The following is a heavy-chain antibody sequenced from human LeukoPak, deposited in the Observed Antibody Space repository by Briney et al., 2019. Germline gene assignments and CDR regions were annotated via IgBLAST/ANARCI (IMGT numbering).Heavy chain of an antibody. V-gene: IGHV1-2*02. CDR2: INPNSGGT. D-gene: IGHD3-22*01. CDR3: ARDPTPEYYYDSSGYFT. J-gene: IGHJ5*02. CDR1: GYTFTGYY. Sequence: ASVKVSCKASGYTFTGYYMHWVRQAPGQGLEWMGWINPNSGGTNYAQKLQGRVTMTRDTSISTVYMELSRLRSDDTAVYYCARDPTPEYYYDSSGYFTWGQGTLVTVSS.